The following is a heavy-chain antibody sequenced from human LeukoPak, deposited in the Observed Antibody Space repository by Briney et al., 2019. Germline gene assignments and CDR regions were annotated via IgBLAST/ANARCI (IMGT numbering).Heavy chain of an antibody. V-gene: IGHV1-8*01. CDR3: ARRLMSSGWYSYYYYGMDV. CDR1: GYTFTSYD. Sequence: EASVKVSCKASGYTFTSYDINWVRQATGQGLEWMGWMNPNSGNTGYAQKFQGRVTMTRNTSISTAYTELSSLRSEDTAVYYCARRLMSSGWYSYYYYGMDVWGQGTTVTVSS. D-gene: IGHD6-19*01. CDR2: MNPNSGNT. J-gene: IGHJ6*02.